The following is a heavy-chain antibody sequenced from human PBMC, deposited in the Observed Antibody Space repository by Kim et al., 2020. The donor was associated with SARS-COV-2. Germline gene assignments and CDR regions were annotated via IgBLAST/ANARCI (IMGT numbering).Heavy chain of an antibody. Sequence: GESLKISCKGSGYSFSTYWIGWVRQMLGKGLEWMGIIYPGDFNTRYSPSFQGQVTISADKSINTAYLQWSSLKASDTAMYYCARRTLLRLGYWGQGTLVTVSS. CDR1: GYSFSTYW. V-gene: IGHV5-51*01. D-gene: IGHD2-15*01. CDR3: ARRTLLRLGY. CDR2: IYPGDFNT. J-gene: IGHJ4*02.